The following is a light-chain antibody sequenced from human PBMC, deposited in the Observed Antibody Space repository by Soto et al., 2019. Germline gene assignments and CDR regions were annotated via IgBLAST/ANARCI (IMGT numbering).Light chain of an antibody. CDR2: GAS. CDR1: QTVSSSY. CDR3: QQYGSSPWT. J-gene: IGKJ1*01. V-gene: IGKV3-20*01. Sequence: EIVLTQSPGTLSLSPGERATLSCWASQTVSSSYLAWYQQKPGQAPRLLIYGASSRATGIPDRFSGSGSGTDFTLTISRLEPDDFAVYYCQQYGSSPWTFGQGTKVEIK.